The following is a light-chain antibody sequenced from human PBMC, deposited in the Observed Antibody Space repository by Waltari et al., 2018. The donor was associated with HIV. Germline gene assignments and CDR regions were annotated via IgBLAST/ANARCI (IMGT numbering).Light chain of an antibody. CDR1: SGYTAYA. J-gene: IGLJ3*02. CDR3: QTWDTGIRV. Sequence: QLVLTQSASASASLGASVKLTCTLSSGYTAYAIAWHQQQAEKGHRYLMKVNSDGSYSRGDGIPDRFSGSSSEAERYLTISSLQSEYEADYYCQTWDTGIRVFGGGTKLTVL. V-gene: IGLV4-69*01. CDR2: VNSDGSY.